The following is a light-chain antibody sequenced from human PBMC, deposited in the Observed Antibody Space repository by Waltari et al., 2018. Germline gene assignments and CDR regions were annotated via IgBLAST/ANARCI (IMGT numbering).Light chain of an antibody. J-gene: IGLJ2*01. CDR3: AAWDDSLDAYVV. Sequence: QSVLTQPPSASGTPGQKVTISCSGTFSNIGNNAVNWYQQVPGMAPKLLIYNNKIQVPGVPDRFSCAKFGTSASLAISGLQSGDEAVYYCAAWDDSLDAYVVFGGGTKVTVL. CDR2: NNK. V-gene: IGLV1-44*01. CDR1: FSNIGNNA.